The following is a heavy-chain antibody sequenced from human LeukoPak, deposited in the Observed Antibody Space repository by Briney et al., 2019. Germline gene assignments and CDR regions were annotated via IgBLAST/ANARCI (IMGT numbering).Heavy chain of an antibody. CDR1: GFSFGKYW. CDR2: IKLDGSEK. CDR3: ARDQYDTWSRRGNFDS. Sequence: PGGSLRLSYVASGFSFGKYWMSWVRQAPGKGLEWVANIKLDGSEKNYVDSVKGRFTISRDNTKNSLYLQMNSLRAEDTAVFYCARDQYDTWSRRGNFDSWGQGTLVIVSS. D-gene: IGHD3/OR15-3a*01. J-gene: IGHJ4*02. V-gene: IGHV3-7*03.